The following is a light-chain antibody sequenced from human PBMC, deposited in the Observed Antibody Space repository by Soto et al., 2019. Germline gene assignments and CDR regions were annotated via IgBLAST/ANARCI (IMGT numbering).Light chain of an antibody. V-gene: IGKV3D-15*01. CDR2: GAY. CDR1: QSVRSN. CDR3: LQYGRSPT. Sequence: EVLMTQSPATLSVSPGERATLSCRASQSVRSNLAWYQQKPGQAPRLLIHGAYTRAPGIPDRLSGSGSGTDFTLPIKRVEPEDSAVYYCLQYGRSPTFGPGTKVDIK. J-gene: IGKJ3*01.